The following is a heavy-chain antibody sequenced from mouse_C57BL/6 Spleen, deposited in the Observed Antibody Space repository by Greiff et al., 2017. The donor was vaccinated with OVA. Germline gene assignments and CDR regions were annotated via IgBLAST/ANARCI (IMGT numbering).Heavy chain of an antibody. V-gene: IGHV1-52*01. D-gene: IGHD1-1*01. CDR3: ARPSYYGSSHLFAY. J-gene: IGHJ3*01. CDR1: GYTFTSYW. CDR2: IYPSDSET. Sequence: VQLQQPGAELVRPGSSVKLSCKASGYTFTSYWMHWVKQRPIHGLEWIGNIYPSDSETHYNQKFKDKATLTVDKSSSTAYMQLSSLTSEDSAFYYCARPSYYGSSHLFAYWGQGTLVTVSA.